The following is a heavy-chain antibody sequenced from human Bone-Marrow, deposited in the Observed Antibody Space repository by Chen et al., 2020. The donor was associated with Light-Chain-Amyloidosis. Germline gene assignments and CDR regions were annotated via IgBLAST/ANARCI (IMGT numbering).Heavy chain of an antibody. V-gene: IGHV3-23*04. CDR1: GFAFSSYA. CDR3: AKDISYDDILPGYPADAFDI. Sequence: EVQLVESGGGLLQRGGSLRLSCAASGFAFSSYAMSWVRQAPGKGLEWVSTISGRGGISYYAASVKGRLTISRDNSKNALFLQMNSLRAEDTAVYYCAKDISYDDILPGYPADAFDIWGQGTMVTVSS. J-gene: IGHJ3*02. CDR2: ISGRGGIS. D-gene: IGHD3-9*01.